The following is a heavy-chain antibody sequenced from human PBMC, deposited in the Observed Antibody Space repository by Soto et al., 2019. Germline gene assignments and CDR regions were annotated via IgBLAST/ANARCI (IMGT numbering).Heavy chain of an antibody. CDR2: IHNSGNT. D-gene: IGHD2-21*02. CDR3: ARLQYTVVTPIDM. V-gene: IGHV4-59*01. CDR1: GGSISNYY. Sequence: QVQLQESGPGLVKPSETLSLTCTVPGGSISNYYWTWIRQFPGKRLEWIAHIHNSGNTNANPSLTIRGTISMDTAKNLISLRLTSVTAGDTVMYYCARLQYTVVTPIDMWGQGTMVTVSS. J-gene: IGHJ3*02.